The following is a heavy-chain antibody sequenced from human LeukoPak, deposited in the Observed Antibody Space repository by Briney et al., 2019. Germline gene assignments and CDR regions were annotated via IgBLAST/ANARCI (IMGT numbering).Heavy chain of an antibody. J-gene: IGHJ3*02. Sequence: ASVKVSCKASGYTFTSYGISWVRQAPRQGLEWMGWISAYNGNTNYAQKLQGRVTMTTDTSTSTAYMELRSLRSDDTAVYYCARDLYDFWSGFAHDAFDIWGQGTMVTVSS. D-gene: IGHD3-3*01. V-gene: IGHV1-18*01. CDR3: ARDLYDFWSGFAHDAFDI. CDR2: ISAYNGNT. CDR1: GYTFTSYG.